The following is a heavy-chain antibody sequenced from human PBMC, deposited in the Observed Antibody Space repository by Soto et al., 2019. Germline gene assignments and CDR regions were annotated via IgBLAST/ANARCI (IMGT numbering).Heavy chain of an antibody. Sequence: PGGSLRLSCAASGFIFSNFSMNWVRQAPGKGLEWVASIGSSGGYIFYADSVKGRFTISRDNAKKTLDLQINSLRAEDTAVYYYAREKKHQSLGVRVGMDVWGQGTMVTVSS. CDR3: AREKKHQSLGVRVGMDV. CDR1: GFIFSNFS. V-gene: IGHV3-21*01. D-gene: IGHD2-2*01. CDR2: IGSSGGYI. J-gene: IGHJ6*02.